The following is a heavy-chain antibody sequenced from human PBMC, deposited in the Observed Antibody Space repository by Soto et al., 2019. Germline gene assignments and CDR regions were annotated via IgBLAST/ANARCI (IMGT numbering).Heavy chain of an antibody. Sequence: RKTPGKGLEWVSYISSSSSTIYYADSVKGRFTISRDNAKNSLYLQMNSLRDEDTAVYHGARDSRYRYGPIAYRGQGTLVPVFS. J-gene: IGHJ4*02. CDR3: ARDSRYRYGPIAY. V-gene: IGHV3-48*02. CDR2: ISSSSSTI. D-gene: IGHD5-18*01.